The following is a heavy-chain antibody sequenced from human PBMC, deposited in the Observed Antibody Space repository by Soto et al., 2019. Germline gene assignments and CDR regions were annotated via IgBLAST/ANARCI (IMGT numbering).Heavy chain of an antibody. Sequence: GASVKVSCKTSGYTFSNYGITWVRQAPGQPLEWLGWISLYSDGTNYAQKFQGRVSMTTDTSTTTAYMELRSLRSDDTAVYYCARVVQGAEAWLGLSGQAPLVTVSS. J-gene: IGHJ5*02. D-gene: IGHD2-2*01. CDR3: ARVVQGAEAWLGL. V-gene: IGHV1-18*01. CDR2: ISLYSDGT. CDR1: GYTFSNYG.